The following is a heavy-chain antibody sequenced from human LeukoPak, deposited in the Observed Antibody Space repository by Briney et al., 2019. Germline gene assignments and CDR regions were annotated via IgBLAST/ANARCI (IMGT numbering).Heavy chain of an antibody. CDR1: GFTFSSYW. CDR2: IKQDGSEK. V-gene: IGHV3-7*01. D-gene: IGHD5-18*01. J-gene: IGHJ4*02. CDR3: ARYTRRGYSYGYTYYFDY. Sequence: GGSLRLSCAASGFTFSSYWMSWVRQAPGKGLEWVANIKQDGSEKYYVDSVKGRFTISRDNAKNSLYLQMNSLRAEDTAVYYCARYTRRGYSYGYTYYFDYWGQGTLVTVSS.